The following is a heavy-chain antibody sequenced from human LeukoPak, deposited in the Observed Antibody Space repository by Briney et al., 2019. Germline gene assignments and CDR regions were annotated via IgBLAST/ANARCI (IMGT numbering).Heavy chain of an antibody. CDR2: IYSGGST. D-gene: IGHD1-26*01. Sequence: GSLRLSCAASGFTVSSNYMSWVRRAPGKGLEWVSVIYSGGSTYYADSVKGRFTISGHNSKNTLYLQMNSLRAEDTAVYYCASDSGSSKEGDYWGQGTLVTVSS. CDR3: ASDSGSSKEGDY. CDR1: GFTVSSNY. J-gene: IGHJ4*02. V-gene: IGHV3-53*04.